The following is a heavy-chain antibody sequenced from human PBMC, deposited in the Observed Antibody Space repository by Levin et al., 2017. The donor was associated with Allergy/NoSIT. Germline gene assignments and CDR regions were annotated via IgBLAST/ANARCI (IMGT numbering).Heavy chain of an antibody. V-gene: IGHV3-30*04. J-gene: IGHJ4*02. CDR1: GFTFSSYA. CDR2: ISYDGSNK. Sequence: GESLKISCAASGFTFSSYAMHWVRQAPGKGLEWVAVISYDGSNKYYADSVKGRFTISRDNSKNTLYLQMNSLRAEDTAVYYCARPVYQLLPSIAAAGVCDYWGQGTLVTVSS. CDR3: ARPVYQLLPSIAAAGVCDY. D-gene: IGHD6-13*01.